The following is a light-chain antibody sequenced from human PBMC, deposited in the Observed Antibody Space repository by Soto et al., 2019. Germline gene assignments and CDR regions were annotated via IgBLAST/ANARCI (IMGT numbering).Light chain of an antibody. J-gene: IGLJ1*01. CDR1: SSDVGSYSL. CDR2: EGS. V-gene: IGLV2-23*03. Sequence: QSVLTQPASVSGSPGQSITISCTGTSSDVGSYSLVTWYQQHPGKAPKVMIYEGSKRPSGVSNRFSGCKSGNTASLTISGLQGEDEADYYGCAYANRNTFFGTGTKLTVL. CDR3: CAYANRNTF.